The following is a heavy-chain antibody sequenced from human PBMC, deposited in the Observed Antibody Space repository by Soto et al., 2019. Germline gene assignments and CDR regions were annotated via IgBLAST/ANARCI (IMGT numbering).Heavy chain of an antibody. CDR2: ISAYNGNT. CDR3: ARDPPSLTNHIVVVPAAMEEYYYYGMDV. Sequence: QVQLVQSGAEVKKPGASVKVSCKASGYTFTSYGISWVRQAPGQGLEWMGWISAYNGNTNYAQKLQGRVTMTTDTSTSTAYMELRSLRSDDTAVYYCARDPPSLTNHIVVVPAAMEEYYYYGMDVWGQGTTVTVSS. J-gene: IGHJ6*02. V-gene: IGHV1-18*01. D-gene: IGHD2-2*01. CDR1: GYTFTSYG.